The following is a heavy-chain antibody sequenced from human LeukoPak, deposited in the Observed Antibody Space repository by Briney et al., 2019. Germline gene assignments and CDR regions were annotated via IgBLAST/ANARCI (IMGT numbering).Heavy chain of an antibody. CDR3: ARVRGRLGYCSSTSCPPVASYYFDY. Sequence: GGSLRLSCAASGFTFDDYGMSWVRQAPGKGLEWVSGINWNGGSTGYADSVKGRFTISRDNAKNSLYLQMNSLRAEDTALYYCARVRGRLGYCSSTSCPPVASYYFDYWGQGTLVTVSS. J-gene: IGHJ4*02. V-gene: IGHV3-20*04. CDR2: INWNGGST. D-gene: IGHD2-2*01. CDR1: GFTFDDYG.